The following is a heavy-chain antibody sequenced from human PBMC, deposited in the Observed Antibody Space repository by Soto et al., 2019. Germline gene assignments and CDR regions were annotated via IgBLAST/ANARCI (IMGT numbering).Heavy chain of an antibody. CDR1: GFTFRSYS. D-gene: IGHD1-1*01. V-gene: IGHV3-48*01. CDR3: AREMYDPTNWFDP. Sequence: EVQLVESGGCLVQPGGSLRLSCAASGFTFRSYSMNWVRQAPGKGLEWVSYISSSSSTIYYADSVKGRFTLSRDNAKNSLYLQMNSLRAEDTAVYYCAREMYDPTNWFDPWVQGTLVTVSS. J-gene: IGHJ5*02. CDR2: ISSSSSTI.